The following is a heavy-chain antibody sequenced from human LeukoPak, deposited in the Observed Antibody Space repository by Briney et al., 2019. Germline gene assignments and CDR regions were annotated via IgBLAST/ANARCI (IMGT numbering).Heavy chain of an antibody. J-gene: IGHJ6*02. CDR3: AAGRHCSSSSCYHYYYYGMDV. CDR1: GFTFSAYW. D-gene: IGHD2-2*01. V-gene: IGHV3-74*01. Sequence: GGSLRLSCAASGFTFSAYWMHWVRQAPGKGLVWVSRINGDGSSTSYADFVKGRFTISRDNAKNTLYLQVNSLRAEDTAVYYCAAGRHCSSSSCYHYYYYGMDVWGQGTTVTVSS. CDR2: INGDGSST.